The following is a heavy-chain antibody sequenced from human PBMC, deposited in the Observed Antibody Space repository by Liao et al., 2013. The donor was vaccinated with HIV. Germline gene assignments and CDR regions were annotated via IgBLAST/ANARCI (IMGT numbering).Heavy chain of an antibody. V-gene: IGHV4-4*07. D-gene: IGHD4-17*01. J-gene: IGHJ4*02. CDR2: IHASGSA. CDR3: ARDMDDYGDYASDY. CDR1: GGSISNYY. Sequence: QVQLQESGPGLVKPSETLSLTCTVSGGSISNYYWSWIRQSAGKGLEWLGHIHASGSANYNPSLKGRITLSVDTSKNQFSLELTSVTATDTAVYYCARDMDDYGDYASDYWGQGTLVTVSS.